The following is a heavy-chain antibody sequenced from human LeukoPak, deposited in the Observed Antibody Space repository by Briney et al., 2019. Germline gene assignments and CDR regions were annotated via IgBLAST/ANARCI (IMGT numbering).Heavy chain of an antibody. D-gene: IGHD6-6*01. V-gene: IGHV1-8*01. CDR2: MNPNSGNT. Sequence: EASVKVSCTASGYTFTSYDIDWVRQATGQGLEWMGWMNPNSGNTGYAQKFQGRVTMTRNTSISTAYMELSSLRSEDTAVYYCARGDSSSSGEIYWGQGTLVTVSS. CDR3: ARGDSSSSGEIY. J-gene: IGHJ4*02. CDR1: GYTFTSYD.